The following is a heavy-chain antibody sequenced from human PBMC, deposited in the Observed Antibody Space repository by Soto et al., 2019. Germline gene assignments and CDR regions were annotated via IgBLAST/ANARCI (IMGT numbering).Heavy chain of an antibody. J-gene: IGHJ6*02. Sequence: QVRLQESGPGLVKPSETLSLTCTVSGASVSSDSYSWAWIRQPPGKGLEWIGCFYFTGSTKTNPSRQSRVSISVDESKNQMSLKLNSVTAADTAVYYCAKDPRFYGMDVWGQGTTVSVSS. CDR3: AKDPRFYGMDV. V-gene: IGHV4-61*01. CDR2: FYFTGST. CDR1: GASVSSDSYS.